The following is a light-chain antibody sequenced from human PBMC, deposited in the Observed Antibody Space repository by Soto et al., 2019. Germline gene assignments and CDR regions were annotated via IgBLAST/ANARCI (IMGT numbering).Light chain of an antibody. V-gene: IGKV3-20*01. J-gene: IGKJ2*01. Sequence: EIVLTQSPGTLSLSPGERATLSCRASQSVSSSYLAWDQQKPGQAPRLLIYGAASRATGIPDRFSGSGSGTDFTITINRLELEDFAVYYCHQYGSSPYTFGLGTKIEI. CDR1: QSVSSSY. CDR3: HQYGSSPYT. CDR2: GAA.